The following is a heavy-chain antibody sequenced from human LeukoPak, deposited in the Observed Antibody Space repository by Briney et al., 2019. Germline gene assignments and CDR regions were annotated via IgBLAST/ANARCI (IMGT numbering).Heavy chain of an antibody. V-gene: IGHV3-30-3*01. CDR1: GFTVSSNY. J-gene: IGHJ4*02. CDR2: ISHDGSNK. CDR3: ARGLGVVRGVINDY. D-gene: IGHD3-10*01. Sequence: GESLRLSCAVSGFTVSSNYMTWVRQAPGKGLEWVAVISHDGSNKYHADSVKGRFTISRDNSKNTLYLQMNSLRAEDTAVYYCARGLGVVRGVINDYWGQGTLVTVSS.